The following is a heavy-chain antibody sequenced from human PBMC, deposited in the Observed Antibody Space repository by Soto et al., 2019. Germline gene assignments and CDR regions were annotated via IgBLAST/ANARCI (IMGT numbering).Heavy chain of an antibody. CDR3: ARAGRGDSSGGSCYSGLYGMDV. Sequence: QVQLQESGPGLVKPSGTLSLTCAVSGGSISSTNWWSWVRQPPGKGLEWIGQIYHSGNTNYNPSLRSRVTLSVDKSNNQFSLKLSSVTVADTAVYYCARAGRGDSSGGSCYSGLYGMDVWGQGTTVTVSS. D-gene: IGHD2-15*01. CDR1: GGSISSTNW. CDR2: IYHSGNT. V-gene: IGHV4-4*02. J-gene: IGHJ6*02.